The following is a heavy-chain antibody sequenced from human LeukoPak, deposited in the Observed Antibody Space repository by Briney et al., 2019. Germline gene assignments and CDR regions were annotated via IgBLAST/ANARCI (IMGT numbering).Heavy chain of an antibody. CDR1: GGSFSGYY. CDR3: ARLNRQWLARLYNWFDP. Sequence: SETLSLTCAVYGGSFSGYYWSWIRQPPGKGLEWIGEINHSGSTNYNPSLKSRVTISVDTSKNQFSLKLSSVTAADTAVYYCARLNRQWLARLYNWFDPWGQGTLVTVSS. V-gene: IGHV4-34*01. J-gene: IGHJ5*02. D-gene: IGHD6-19*01. CDR2: INHSGST.